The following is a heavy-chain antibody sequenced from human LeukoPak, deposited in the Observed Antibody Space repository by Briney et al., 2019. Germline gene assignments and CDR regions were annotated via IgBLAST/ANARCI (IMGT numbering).Heavy chain of an antibody. Sequence: GGSLRLSCAASGFTFTNAWMNWVRQAPGKGLEWVGRIKSKADGETIDYTAPVKGRFTLSRDDSKNMLYLQMNSLKSEDTAVYYCSTLTSRGLSDSWGQGTLVTVSS. CDR1: GFTFTNAW. V-gene: IGHV3-15*07. CDR2: IKSKADGETI. CDR3: STLTSRGLSDS. D-gene: IGHD1-20*01. J-gene: IGHJ4*02.